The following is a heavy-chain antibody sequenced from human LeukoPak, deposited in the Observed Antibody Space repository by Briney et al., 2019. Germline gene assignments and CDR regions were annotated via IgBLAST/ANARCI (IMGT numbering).Heavy chain of an antibody. J-gene: IGHJ5*02. CDR2: INRDGSST. CDR3: ARDPDCSSTSCYLNWFDP. CDR1: GFTFSSYW. V-gene: IGHV3-74*01. D-gene: IGHD2-2*01. Sequence: GSLRLSCAASGFTFSSYWMHWVRQAPGKGLVWVSRINRDGSSTSYADSVKGRFTISRDNAKNTLYLQMNSLRAEDTAVYYCARDPDCSSTSCYLNWFDPWGQGTLVTVSS.